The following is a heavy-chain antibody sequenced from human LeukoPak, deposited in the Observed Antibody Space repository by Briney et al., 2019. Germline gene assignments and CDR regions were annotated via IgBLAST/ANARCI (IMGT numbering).Heavy chain of an antibody. CDR3: AREVSGTSYFDY. J-gene: IGHJ4*02. CDR1: GFTFSSYW. Sequence: PGGSLRLSCAASGFTFSSYWMHWVHQAPGKGLVWVSRINNVGSGTTYADSVKGRFTISRDNTKNTLCLQMNSLVDEDTAVYFCAREVSGTSYFDYWGQGTQVTVSS. D-gene: IGHD1-26*01. V-gene: IGHV3-74*01. CDR2: INNVGSGT.